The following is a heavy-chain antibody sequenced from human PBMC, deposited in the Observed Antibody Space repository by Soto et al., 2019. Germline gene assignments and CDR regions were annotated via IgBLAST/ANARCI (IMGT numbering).Heavy chain of an antibody. D-gene: IGHD2-21*02. Sequence: QVQLVQSGAEVKKPGSSVKVSCKASGGTFSSYAISWVRQAPGQGLEWMGGIIPISGTANYAQKFQGRGTITADESPSTANMALSSLSAEDTAVYYCARRGSCGGDCYPGAFDVWGQATMVTVSS. CDR1: GGTFSSYA. CDR3: ARRGSCGGDCYPGAFDV. CDR2: IIPISGTA. V-gene: IGHV1-69*12. J-gene: IGHJ3*01.